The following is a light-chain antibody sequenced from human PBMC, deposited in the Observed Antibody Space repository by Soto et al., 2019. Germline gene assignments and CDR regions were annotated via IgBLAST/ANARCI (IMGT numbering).Light chain of an antibody. CDR1: QSVSSSY. Sequence: EIALAQSPGTLSLSPGQRATVSCRSSQSVSSSYLAWYQQKPGQAPRLLIYDASSRATGVPDRFSGGGSGTDFTLTISRLEPEDFAVYYCQQFSSYPLTFGGGTKVDIK. J-gene: IGKJ4*01. CDR2: DAS. V-gene: IGKV3-20*01. CDR3: QQFSSYPLT.